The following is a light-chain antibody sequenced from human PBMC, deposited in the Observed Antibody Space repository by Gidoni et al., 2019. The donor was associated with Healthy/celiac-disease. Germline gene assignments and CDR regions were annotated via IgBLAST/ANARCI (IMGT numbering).Light chain of an antibody. V-gene: IGLV2-14*01. CDR3: SSYTSSSTLV. CDR1: SSDVGGYNY. Sequence: SALTQPAPLSWSPWQSITISCTGTSSDVGGYNYVSWYQQHPGKAPKLMIYEVSNRPSGVSNRFSGSKSGNTASLTISGLQAEDEADYYCSSYTSSSTLVFGGGTKLTVL. CDR2: EVS. J-gene: IGLJ2*01.